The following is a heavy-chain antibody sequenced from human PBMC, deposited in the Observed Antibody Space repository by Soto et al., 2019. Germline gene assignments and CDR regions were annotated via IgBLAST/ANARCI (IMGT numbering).Heavy chain of an antibody. CDR2: ISWNSGSI. CDR3: AEDISALSSSWYGTWFDY. D-gene: IGHD6-13*01. Sequence: EVQLVESGGGLVQPGRSLRLSCAASGFTFDDYAMHWVRQAPGKGLEWVSGISWNSGSIGYADSVKGRFTISRDNAKNSLYLQMNSLRAEDTALYYCAEDISALSSSWYGTWFDYWGQGTLVTVSS. J-gene: IGHJ4*02. V-gene: IGHV3-9*01. CDR1: GFTFDDYA.